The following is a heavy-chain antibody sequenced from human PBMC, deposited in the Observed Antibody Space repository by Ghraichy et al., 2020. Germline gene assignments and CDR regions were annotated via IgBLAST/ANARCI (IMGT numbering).Heavy chain of an antibody. CDR2: IYYSGST. CDR3: ARQGYYDSSGYYRRLYYYGMDV. J-gene: IGHJ6*02. Sequence: SQTLSLTCTVSGDSISSSIYYWGWIRQPPGKGLEWIGSIYYSGSTYYNPSLKSRVTISVDTSKNQFSLKLSSVTAADTAVYYCARQGYYDSSGYYRRLYYYGMDVWGQGTTVTVSS. D-gene: IGHD3-22*01. V-gene: IGHV4-39*07. CDR1: GDSISSSIYY.